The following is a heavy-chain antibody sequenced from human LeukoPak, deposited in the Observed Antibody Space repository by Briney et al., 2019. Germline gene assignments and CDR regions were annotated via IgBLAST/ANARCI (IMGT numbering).Heavy chain of an antibody. Sequence: GGSLRLSCAASGFTFSSYAMSWVRQAPGKGLEWVSAISGSGGSTYYADSVKGRFTISRDNSKNTLYLQMNSLRAEDTAVYYRASGGLWTNFDYWGQGTLVTVSS. D-gene: IGHD5-18*01. CDR1: GFTFSSYA. CDR2: ISGSGGST. J-gene: IGHJ4*02. V-gene: IGHV3-23*01. CDR3: ASGGLWTNFDY.